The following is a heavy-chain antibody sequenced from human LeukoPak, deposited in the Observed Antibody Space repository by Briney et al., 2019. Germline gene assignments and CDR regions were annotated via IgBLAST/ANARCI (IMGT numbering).Heavy chain of an antibody. CDR1: GFTFSSYS. J-gene: IGHJ1*01. D-gene: IGHD3-3*01. CDR2: IRSRADGGTA. V-gene: IGHV3-15*01. Sequence: PGGSLRLSFAASGFTFSSYSMNWVRQAPGKGLEWVGRIRSRADGGTAEYATAVEGRFTISRDDSTNTLYLHMSNVKTEDTAVYYCAKHIYGVVSIQQWGQGTLVTVSS. CDR3: AKHIYGVVSIQQ.